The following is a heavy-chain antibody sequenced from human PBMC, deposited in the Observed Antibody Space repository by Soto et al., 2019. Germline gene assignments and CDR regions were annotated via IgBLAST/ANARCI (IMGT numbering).Heavy chain of an antibody. CDR3: ARGDSGWAAFDY. CDR1: GFTFDAYT. CDR2: LSWNSDYI. V-gene: IGHV3-9*01. J-gene: IGHJ4*02. D-gene: IGHD6-19*01. Sequence: EVQLVESGGKSIRPGRSLRLSCVASGFTFDAYTMHWVRQAPGKGLEWVSGLSWNSDYIGYADSVKGRFTVSRDNDKNSLYLQLNSLRAEDTAFYYCARGDSGWAAFDYWGQGTLVTVS.